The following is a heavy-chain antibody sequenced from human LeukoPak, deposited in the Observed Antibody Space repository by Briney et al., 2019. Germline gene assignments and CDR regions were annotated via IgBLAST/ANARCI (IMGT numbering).Heavy chain of an antibody. J-gene: IGHJ5*02. CDR2: IWYDGSNK. Sequence: GRSPRLCCAASGFTFSSYGMHWVRQAPGKGLEWVAVIWYDGSNKYYADSVKGRFTISRDNSKNTLYLQMNSLRAEDTAVYYCARDALRGWFDPWGQGTLVTVSS. CDR1: GFTFSSYG. CDR3: ARDALRGWFDP. V-gene: IGHV3-33*01.